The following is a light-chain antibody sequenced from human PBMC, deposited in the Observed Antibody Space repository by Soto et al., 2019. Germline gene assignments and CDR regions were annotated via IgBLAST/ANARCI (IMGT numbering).Light chain of an antibody. CDR3: CSYAGSSNVV. V-gene: IGLV2-23*01. J-gene: IGLJ2*01. CDR2: EGS. Sequence: QSVLTQPASVSGSPGQSITISCTGTSSDVGSYNLVSWYQQHPGKAPKLMIYEGSKRPSGVSNRFSGSKSGNTASLTISGLHAEDEADYYCCSYAGSSNVVFGGGTKVTVL. CDR1: SSDVGSYNL.